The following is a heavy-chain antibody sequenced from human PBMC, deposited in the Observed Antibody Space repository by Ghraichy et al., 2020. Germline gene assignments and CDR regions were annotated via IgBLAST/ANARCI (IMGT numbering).Heavy chain of an antibody. J-gene: IGHJ3*02. D-gene: IGHD4-17*01. CDR2: IRAGGVGT. Sequence: GSLNISCVASGFMFNNYAMMWVRQTPGKGLEWVSAIRAGGVGTDYAASVKGRFTISRDNSKNTLHLQMDSLRAEDTALYYCARDPNGDYVGAFEMWGQGTMVTVSS. V-gene: IGHV3-23*01. CDR1: GFMFNNYA. CDR3: ARDPNGDYVGAFEM.